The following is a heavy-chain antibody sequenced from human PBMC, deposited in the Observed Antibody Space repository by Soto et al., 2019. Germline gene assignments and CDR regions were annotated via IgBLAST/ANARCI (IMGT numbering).Heavy chain of an antibody. V-gene: IGHV3-7*01. CDR1: GFTFSSYW. J-gene: IGHJ5*02. CDR3: ARDQYDFWSGYFRNWFDP. D-gene: IGHD3-3*01. CDR2: IKQDGSEK. Sequence: GGSLRLSCAASGFTFSSYWMSWVRQAPGKGLEWVANIKQDGSEKYYVDSVKGRFTISRDNAKNSLYLQMNSLRAEDTAVYYCARDQYDFWSGYFRNWFDPWGQGTLVTVSS.